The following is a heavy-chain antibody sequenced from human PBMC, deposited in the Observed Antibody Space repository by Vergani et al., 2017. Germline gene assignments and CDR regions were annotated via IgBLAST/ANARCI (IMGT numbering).Heavy chain of an antibody. CDR1: GDSIISRSYY. V-gene: IGHV4-39*01. Sequence: QMQLQESGPGLVKASENLSLTCTVSGDSIISRSYYWGWIRQPPGKGLEWIGSIYNSGNGDSSSSLKSRVTISADTSKNQFSLRLTSVTAADTAVYYCASGKYYSDSTSHFRGRYFDVWGQGTQVIVSS. CDR2: IYNSGNG. CDR3: ASGKYYSDSTSHFRGRYFDV. J-gene: IGHJ4*02. D-gene: IGHD1-26*01.